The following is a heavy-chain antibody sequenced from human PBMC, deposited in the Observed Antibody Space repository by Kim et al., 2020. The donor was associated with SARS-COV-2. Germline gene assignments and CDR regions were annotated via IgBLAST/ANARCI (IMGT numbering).Heavy chain of an antibody. CDR1: GFTFGDYA. CDR2: IRSKAYGGTT. J-gene: IGHJ1*01. V-gene: IGHV3-49*03. CDR3: TTTYYDSSGYYCSYFQH. D-gene: IGHD3-22*01. Sequence: GGSLRLSCTASGFTFGDYAMSWFRQAPGKGLEWVGFIRSKAYGGTTEYAASVKGRFTISRDDSKSIAYLQMNSLKTEDTAVYYCTTTYYDSSGYYCSYFQHWGQGTLVTVSS.